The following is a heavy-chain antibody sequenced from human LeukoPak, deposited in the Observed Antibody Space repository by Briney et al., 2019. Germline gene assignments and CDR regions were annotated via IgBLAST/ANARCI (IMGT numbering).Heavy chain of an antibody. D-gene: IGHD2-21*02. CDR1: GFTFSSYS. V-gene: IGHV3-23*01. J-gene: IGHJ4*02. Sequence: PGGSLRLSCAASGFTFSSYSMNWVRQTPGKGLEWVSSISGSGDSTFYADSVKGRFSISRDNSKNTLYLQVNVLRTEDTAVYYCAKDRLLNCRGDCYIFDYWGQGTVVTVSS. CDR3: AKDRLLNCRGDCYIFDY. CDR2: ISGSGDST.